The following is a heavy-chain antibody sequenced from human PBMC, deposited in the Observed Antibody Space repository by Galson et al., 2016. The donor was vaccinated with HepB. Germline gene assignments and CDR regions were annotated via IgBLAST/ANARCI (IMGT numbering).Heavy chain of an antibody. CDR3: ARSLTGSYDFWGAIYNYYAMDV. J-gene: IGHJ6*02. CDR2: IYPGDYYI. Sequence: QSGAEVKKPGESLKISCRGSGYTFDSYWIGWVRQMPGKGLEWMAIIYPGDYYIRYSPSFQGQVTISVDKSISTAYLQWSSLTPSATAIYYCARSLTGSYDFWGAIYNYYAMDVWGQWTTVIVS. D-gene: IGHD3-3*01. CDR1: GYTFDSYW. V-gene: IGHV5-51*01.